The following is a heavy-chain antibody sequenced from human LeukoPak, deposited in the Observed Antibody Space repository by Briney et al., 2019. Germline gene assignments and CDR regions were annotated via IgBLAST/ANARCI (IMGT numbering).Heavy chain of an antibody. V-gene: IGHV4-38-2*01. CDR3: ARPGVRSLYSWFDP. CDR2: IFHTGST. J-gene: IGHJ5*02. D-gene: IGHD2-15*01. Sequence: SETLSLTCAVSGYSISSGYYWGWIRQPPGKGLEWIGSIFHTGSTYYNPSLKSRVTISVDTSKNQFSLKLSSVTAEDTAVYYCARPGVRSLYSWFDPWGQGTLVTVSS. CDR1: GYSISSGYY.